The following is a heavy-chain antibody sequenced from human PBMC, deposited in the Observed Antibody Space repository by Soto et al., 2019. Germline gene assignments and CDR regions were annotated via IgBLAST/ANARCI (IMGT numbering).Heavy chain of an antibody. CDR3: AREGRFGELTSNWFDP. Sequence: QVQLVESGGGLVKPGGSLRLSCAASGFTFSDYYMSWIRQAPGKGLEWVSYISSSSSYTNYADSVKGRFTISRDNAKNSLNLQMNSLRAEDTAVYYCAREGRFGELTSNWFDPWGQGTLVTVSS. CDR1: GFTFSDYY. CDR2: ISSSSSYT. D-gene: IGHD3-10*01. V-gene: IGHV3-11*05. J-gene: IGHJ5*02.